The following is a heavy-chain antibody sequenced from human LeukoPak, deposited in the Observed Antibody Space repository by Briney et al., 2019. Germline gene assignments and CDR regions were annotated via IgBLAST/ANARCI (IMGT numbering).Heavy chain of an antibody. CDR1: GGSISSSRYY. V-gene: IGHV4-39*01. CDR2: IYYSGSP. CDR3: ARHRITSGEIFDY. Sequence: SETLSLTCTVSGGSISSSRYYWGWIRQPPGKGLEWIGSIYYSGSPYYNPSLKSRLTISMDTSKNQFSLKLSSVTAADAAVYYCARHRITSGEIFDYWGQGTLVTVSS. D-gene: IGHD3-10*01. J-gene: IGHJ4*02.